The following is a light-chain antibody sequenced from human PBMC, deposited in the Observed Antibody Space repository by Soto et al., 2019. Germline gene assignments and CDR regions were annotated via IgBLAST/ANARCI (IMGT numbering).Light chain of an antibody. Sequence: QSALTQPASVSGSPGQSITISCTGTSSDVGGYNYVSWYQQHPGKAPKLMIYDVSNRPSGVSNRFSGSKSGNTASLTISGLQAENEADYYCSSYTSSSTTFGPGTKVPVL. CDR1: SSDVGGYNY. V-gene: IGLV2-14*01. CDR3: SSYTSSSTT. CDR2: DVS. J-gene: IGLJ1*01.